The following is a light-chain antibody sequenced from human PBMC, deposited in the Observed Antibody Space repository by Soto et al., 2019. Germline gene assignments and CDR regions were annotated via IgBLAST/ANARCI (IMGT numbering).Light chain of an antibody. CDR3: LLAYRGARL. V-gene: IGLV7-46*01. Sequence: QAVVTQEPSLTVSPGGTVTLTCGSSTGAVTSGHYPYWFQQKPGQAPRPLIYDTTNKHSWTPAQFSGSLLGGKAALTLSGAQPEDEAQHYCLLAYRGARLFGGGTKLTVL. J-gene: IGLJ2*01. CDR1: TGAVTSGHY. CDR2: DTT.